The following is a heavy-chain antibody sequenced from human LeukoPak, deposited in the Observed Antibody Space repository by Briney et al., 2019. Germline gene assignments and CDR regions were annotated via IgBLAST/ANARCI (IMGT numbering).Heavy chain of an antibody. CDR1: GYTFTSYY. J-gene: IGHJ5*02. V-gene: IGHV1-69-2*01. CDR3: ATMTTFDP. Sequence: ASVKVSCKASGYTFTSYYIHWVKEAPGKGLEWMGRVDPEDGETTYAEKFQGRVTITADTSTDTAYMELNNLRSEDTAVYYCATMTTFDPWGQGTLVTVSP. CDR2: VDPEDGET. D-gene: IGHD4-11*01.